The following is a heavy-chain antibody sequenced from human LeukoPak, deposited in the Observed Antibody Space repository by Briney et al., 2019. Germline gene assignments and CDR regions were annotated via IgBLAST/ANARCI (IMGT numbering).Heavy chain of an antibody. J-gene: IGHJ5*02. D-gene: IGHD3-10*01. V-gene: IGHV3-48*04. CDR3: ARDRARQLLWFGELSVWFDP. Sequence: GGSLRLSCAASGFTFSSHWMSWVRQAPGKGLEWVSYISSNGNTIYYADSVKGRFTISRDNAKNSLYLQMNSLRAEDTALYYCARDRARQLLWFGELSVWFDPWGQGTLVTVSS. CDR1: GFTFSSHW. CDR2: ISSNGNTI.